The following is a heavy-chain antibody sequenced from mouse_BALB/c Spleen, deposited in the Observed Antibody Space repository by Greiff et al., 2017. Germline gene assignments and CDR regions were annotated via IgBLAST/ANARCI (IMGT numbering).Heavy chain of an antibody. Sequence: EVKLQESGPGLVKPSQSLSLTCTVTGYSITSDYAWNWIRQFPGNKLEWMGYISYSGSTSYNPSLKSRISITRDTSKNQFFLQLNSVTTEDTATYYCAREDGWGQGTTLTVSS. CDR3: AREDG. J-gene: IGHJ2*01. D-gene: IGHD2-3*01. V-gene: IGHV3-2*02. CDR2: ISYSGST. CDR1: GYSITSDYA.